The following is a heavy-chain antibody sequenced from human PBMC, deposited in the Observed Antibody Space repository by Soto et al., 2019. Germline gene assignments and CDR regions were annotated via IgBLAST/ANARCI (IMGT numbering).Heavy chain of an antibody. Sequence: ASVKVSCKASGYTFTSYYMHWVRQAPGQGLEWMGIINPSGGSTSYAQKFQGRVTMTRDASTSTVYMELSSLRSEDTAVYYCAREGLLRRYAFDIWGQGTMVTVSS. CDR3: AREGLLRRYAFDI. J-gene: IGHJ3*02. CDR1: GYTFTSYY. CDR2: INPSGGST. V-gene: IGHV1-46*01. D-gene: IGHD3-22*01.